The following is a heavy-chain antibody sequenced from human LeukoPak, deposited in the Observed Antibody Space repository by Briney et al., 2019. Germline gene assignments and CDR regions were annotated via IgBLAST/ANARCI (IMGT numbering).Heavy chain of an antibody. D-gene: IGHD3-22*01. CDR1: GYTFTSYG. CDR3: ARDNRVGGYYYDSSGYS. Sequence: GASVKVSCKASGYTFTSYGISWVRQAPGQGLEWMGWISAYNGNTNYAQKLQGRVTMTTDTSTSTAYMELRSLRSDDTAVYYCARDNRVGGYYYDSSGYSWGPGTPVTVSS. CDR2: ISAYNGNT. V-gene: IGHV1-18*01. J-gene: IGHJ5*02.